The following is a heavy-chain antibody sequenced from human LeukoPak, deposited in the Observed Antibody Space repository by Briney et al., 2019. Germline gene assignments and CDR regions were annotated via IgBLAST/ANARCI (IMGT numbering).Heavy chain of an antibody. Sequence: PGGSLRLSCAASGFTFSNYGMTWVRQAPGKGLEWVSAISASGGTTYYADSVKGRFTISRDNSKNTLYLQMNSLKTEDTAVYYCASPKIDSSGYSHGMVYWGQGTLVTVSS. V-gene: IGHV3-23*01. CDR3: ASPKIDSSGYSHGMVY. CDR2: ISASGGTT. D-gene: IGHD3-22*01. CDR1: GFTFSNYG. J-gene: IGHJ4*02.